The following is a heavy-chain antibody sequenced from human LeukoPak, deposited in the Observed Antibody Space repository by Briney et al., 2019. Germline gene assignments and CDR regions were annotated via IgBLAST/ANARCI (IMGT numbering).Heavy chain of an antibody. V-gene: IGHV3-53*01. J-gene: IGHJ4*02. CDR2: IYSGGTT. Sequence: GGSLRLSCAASGFTVSSSYISWVRQAPGKGLEWVSAIYSGGTTYYADSVRGRLTISRDNSKNTLYLLMNSLRAEDTAMYHCARQTGESTNFDNWGQGTLVTVSS. CDR1: GFTVSSSY. CDR3: ARQTGESTNFDN. D-gene: IGHD2-2*01.